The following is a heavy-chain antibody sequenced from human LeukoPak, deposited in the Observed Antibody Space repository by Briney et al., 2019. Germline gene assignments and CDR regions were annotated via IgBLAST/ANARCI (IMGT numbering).Heavy chain of an antibody. CDR1: GFTFSSYA. CDR2: ISYDGSNK. Sequence: GRSLRLSCAASGFTFSSYAMHGVRQAPAKGLDGVAGISYDGSNKYYEESVKGRLTISRDNYKNTLYLQMNRLRDEDRAVYYCARGGGGNSGGSWFDPWGQGPLVTVSS. CDR3: ARGGGGNSGGSWFDP. V-gene: IGHV3-30*01. J-gene: IGHJ5*02. D-gene: IGHD4-23*01.